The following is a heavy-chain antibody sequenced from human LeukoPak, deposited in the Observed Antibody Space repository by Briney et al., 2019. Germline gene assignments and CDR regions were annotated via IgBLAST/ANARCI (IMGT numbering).Heavy chain of an antibody. CDR3: ARSWLSSITLVRGEDDVFDI. J-gene: IGHJ3*02. V-gene: IGHV1-69*06. CDR2: IIPIFGTA. Sequence: ASVKVSCKASGGTFSSYAISWVRQAPGQGLEWMGGIIPIFGTANYAQKFQGRVTITADKSTSTAYMELSSLRSEDTAVYYCARSWLSSITLVRGEDDVFDIWGQGTMVTVSS. D-gene: IGHD3-10*01. CDR1: GGTFSSYA.